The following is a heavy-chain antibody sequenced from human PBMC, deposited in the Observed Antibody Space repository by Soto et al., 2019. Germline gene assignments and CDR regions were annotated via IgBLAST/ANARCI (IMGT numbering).Heavy chain of an antibody. CDR1: GGTFSSYR. Sequence: SVKVSCKASGGTFSSYRINWVRQAPGQGLEWVGGIVPIYRTANYAQKFQGRVTITADESTSTAYMELSSLRSEDTAVYYCAREADTGYSSSWYSKGSWFDPWGQGTLVTVSS. CDR2: IVPIYRTA. D-gene: IGHD6-13*01. CDR3: AREADTGYSSSWYSKGSWFDP. V-gene: IGHV1-69*13. J-gene: IGHJ5*02.